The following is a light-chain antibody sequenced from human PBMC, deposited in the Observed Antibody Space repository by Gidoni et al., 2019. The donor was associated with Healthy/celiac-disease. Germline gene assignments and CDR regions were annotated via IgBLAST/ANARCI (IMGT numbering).Light chain of an antibody. Sequence: DIVMTQSPDSLAVSLGERAPINCKASQSVLYSSNNKNYLAWYQQKPGQPPKLLIYWAPTRESVVPDRFSGSGSGTDFTLTISSLQAEDVAVYYCQQYYSTPPTFGQGTKLEIK. CDR2: WAP. V-gene: IGKV4-1*01. CDR3: QQYYSTPPT. J-gene: IGKJ1*01. CDR1: QSVLYSSNNKNY.